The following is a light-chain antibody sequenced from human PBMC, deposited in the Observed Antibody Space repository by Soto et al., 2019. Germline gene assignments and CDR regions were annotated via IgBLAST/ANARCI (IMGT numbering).Light chain of an antibody. CDR2: GAS. CDR1: QNVNTN. Sequence: EIVMTPSAAALSVSQGDRATLSCRASQNVNTNLAWYQQQPGQAPRLLIFGASTWATGIPARFSGSGSGTEFTLTISSLQPEDFADYFCPQYNNWPLTFVGVTRWIS. V-gene: IGKV3-15*01. J-gene: IGKJ4*01. CDR3: PQYNNWPLT.